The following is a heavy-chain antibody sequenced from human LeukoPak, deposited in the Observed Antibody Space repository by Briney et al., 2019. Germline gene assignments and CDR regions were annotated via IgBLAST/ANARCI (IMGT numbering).Heavy chain of an antibody. CDR3: ARDLLSQMSYYMDV. V-gene: IGHV3-23*01. D-gene: IGHD5-24*01. J-gene: IGHJ6*03. CDR2: ISGSGGST. Sequence: GGSLRLSCAASGFTFSSYAMSWVRQAPGKGLEWVSAISGSGGSTYYADSVKGRFTISRDNSKNTLYLQMNSLRGEDTAIYYCARDLLSQMSYYMDVWGKGTTVTVSS. CDR1: GFTFSSYA.